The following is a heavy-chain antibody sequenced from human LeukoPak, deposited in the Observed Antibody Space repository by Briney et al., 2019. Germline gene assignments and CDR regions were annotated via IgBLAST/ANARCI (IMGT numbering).Heavy chain of an antibody. D-gene: IGHD5-18*01. J-gene: IGHJ6*04. CDR1: GYTFTGYY. V-gene: IGHV1-2*06. CDR3: ARGPWIQLGMDG. Sequence: ASVKVSCKASGYTFTGYYMHWVRQAPGQGLEWMGRINPKSGGANYAQKFQGRVTMTRHTSITTAYMGLSSLTSDDTAVYYCARGPWIQLGMDGWGKGTTVTVSS. CDR2: INPKSGGA.